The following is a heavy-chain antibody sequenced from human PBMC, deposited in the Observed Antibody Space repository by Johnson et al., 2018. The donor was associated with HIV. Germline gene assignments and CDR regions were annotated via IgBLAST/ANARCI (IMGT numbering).Heavy chain of an antibody. CDR2: TSYDGSNK. Sequence: QVQLVESGGGLVQPGRSLRLSCAASGFAFSNFGMHWVRQAPGKGLEWVAVTSYDGSNKYYADSVKGRFTISRDNSKNTLYLQMNSLRAEDTALYYCAKTDMAVDAFDIWGQGTMVTVSS. D-gene: IGHD5-24*01. V-gene: IGHV3-30*18. CDR1: GFAFSNFG. CDR3: AKTDMAVDAFDI. J-gene: IGHJ3*02.